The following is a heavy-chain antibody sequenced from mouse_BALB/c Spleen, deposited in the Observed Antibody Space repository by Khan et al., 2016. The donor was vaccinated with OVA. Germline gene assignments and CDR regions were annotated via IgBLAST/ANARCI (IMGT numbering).Heavy chain of an antibody. CDR1: GYTFTSFW. D-gene: IGHD2-4*01. CDR2: INPTTGYT. V-gene: IGHV1-7*01. Sequence: QVQLQQSGAELAQPGASVKMSCKASGYTFTSFWMHWVKQRPGQGLEWIGYINPTTGYTEYCQKFKDKATLTADKSSSTAYMQLSSLTSEDSAVYYRARFMITTNYAMDYWGQGTSVTVSS. J-gene: IGHJ4*01. CDR3: ARFMITTNYAMDY.